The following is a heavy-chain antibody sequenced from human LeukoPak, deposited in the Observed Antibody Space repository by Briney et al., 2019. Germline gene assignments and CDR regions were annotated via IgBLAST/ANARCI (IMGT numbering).Heavy chain of an antibody. CDR1: GFTFSTHS. CDR2: INRRRTYI. D-gene: IGHD2-2*03. V-gene: IGHV3-21*01. Sequence: GGSLRLSCAASGFTFSTHSMNWVRQTPGKGLGWVSCINRRRTYIFYADSGKGRFTISRDHAKNPLYLQMNSLRAEDTAVYYCARVLDIVVVPAANDAFDIWGQGTMVIVSS. CDR3: ARVLDIVVVPAANDAFDI. J-gene: IGHJ3*02.